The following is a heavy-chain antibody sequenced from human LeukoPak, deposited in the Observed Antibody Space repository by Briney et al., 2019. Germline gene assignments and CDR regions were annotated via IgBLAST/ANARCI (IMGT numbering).Heavy chain of an antibody. J-gene: IGHJ4*02. Sequence: ASVTVSCKASGYTFTSYYMHWVRQAPGQGLEWMGIINPSGGSTSYAQKFQGRVTMTRDMSTSTVYMELSRLRSEDTAVYYCARMYSRKTGFDYGSQGTLVTVSS. V-gene: IGHV1-46*01. CDR3: ARMYSRKTGFDY. CDR1: GYTFTSYY. CDR2: INPSGGST. D-gene: IGHD2-21*01.